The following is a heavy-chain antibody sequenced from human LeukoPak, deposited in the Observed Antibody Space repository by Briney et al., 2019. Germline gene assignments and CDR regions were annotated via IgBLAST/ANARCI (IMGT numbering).Heavy chain of an antibody. CDR1: GFTFDDYG. Sequence: RPGGSLRLSCAASGFTFDDYGMSWVRQAPGKGLEWVSGINWNGGSTGYADSVKGRFTISRDNAKNSLYLQMNSLRAEDTALYYFASFGSNYDVLTGDYWGQGTLVTVSS. V-gene: IGHV3-20*04. CDR3: ASFGSNYDVLTGDY. D-gene: IGHD3-9*01. CDR2: INWNGGST. J-gene: IGHJ4*02.